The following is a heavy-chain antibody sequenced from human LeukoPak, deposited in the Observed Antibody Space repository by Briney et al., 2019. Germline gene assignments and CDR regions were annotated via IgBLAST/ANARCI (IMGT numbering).Heavy chain of an antibody. CDR1: GFTFSSYS. J-gene: IGHJ3*02. D-gene: IGHD2-2*01. CDR3: ASDIVVVPAAPPSHDAFDI. Sequence: GGPLRLSCAASGFTFSSYSMNWVRQAPGKGLEWVSYISSSSSTIYYADSVKGRFTISRDNAKNSLYLQMNSLRAEDTAVYYCASDIVVVPAAPPSHDAFDIWGQGTMVTVSS. V-gene: IGHV3-48*01. CDR2: ISSSSSTI.